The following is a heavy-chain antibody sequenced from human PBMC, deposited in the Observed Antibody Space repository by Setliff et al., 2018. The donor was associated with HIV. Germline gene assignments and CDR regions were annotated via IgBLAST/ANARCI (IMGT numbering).Heavy chain of an antibody. CDR2: INPNSGVT. Sequence: ASVKVSCKASGYTFSDYFIHWVRQAPGQALEWMGRINPNSGVTTYAQNFQGRVTMTRDTSTSTVYMELSSLRSEGTAVYYCARDPAPSSSASYFQHWGQGTPVTVSS. J-gene: IGHJ1*01. V-gene: IGHV1-2*06. D-gene: IGHD6-6*01. CDR3: ARDPAPSSSASYFQH. CDR1: GYTFSDYF.